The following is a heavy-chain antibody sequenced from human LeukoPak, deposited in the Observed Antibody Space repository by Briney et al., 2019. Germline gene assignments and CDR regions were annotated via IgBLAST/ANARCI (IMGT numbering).Heavy chain of an antibody. D-gene: IGHD1-26*01. J-gene: IGHJ4*02. CDR1: SGFISTFY. CDR2: VYQSGTT. Sequence: PSETLSLTCTVSSGFISTFYWSWIRQPPGKGLEWIGYVYQSGTTSYNPSLKRRVTISADTSKNQFSLRVTSVTAADTAVYYCARHGGSLGYFDNWGQGTLVTVSS. CDR3: ARHGGSLGYFDN. V-gene: IGHV4-59*08.